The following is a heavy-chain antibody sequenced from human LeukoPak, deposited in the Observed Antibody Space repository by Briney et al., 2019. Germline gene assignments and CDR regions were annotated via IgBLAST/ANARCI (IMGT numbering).Heavy chain of an antibody. J-gene: IGHJ2*01. V-gene: IGHV4-59*10. Sequence: SETLSLTCAVYGGSFSGYYWSWIRQPPGKGLEWIGRIYTSGSTNYNPSLKSRVTISIDTSKNQFSLKLSSVTAADTAVYYCARAVTYWYFDLWGRGTLVTVSS. D-gene: IGHD4-17*01. CDR1: GGSFSGYY. CDR3: ARAVTYWYFDL. CDR2: IYTSGST.